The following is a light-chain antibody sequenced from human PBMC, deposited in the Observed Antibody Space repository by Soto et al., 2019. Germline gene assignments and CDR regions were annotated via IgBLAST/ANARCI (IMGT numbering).Light chain of an antibody. Sequence: ETVLTQSPCTLPVSPGEKATLSCRASQSVSSNLAWYQQKPGQAPRLLIYGASTRATGIPARFSGSGSGTEFTLTISSLQSDDLAVYYCQQYDKWPRTFGQGTRLEIK. J-gene: IGKJ5*01. CDR1: QSVSSN. CDR2: GAS. V-gene: IGKV3-15*01. CDR3: QQYDKWPRT.